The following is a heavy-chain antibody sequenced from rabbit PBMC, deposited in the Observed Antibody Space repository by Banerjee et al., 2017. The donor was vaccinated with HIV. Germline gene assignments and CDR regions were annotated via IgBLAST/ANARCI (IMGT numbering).Heavy chain of an antibody. V-gene: IGHV1S43*01. D-gene: IGHD8-1*01. CDR3: VRGSSYYSYYYVMDL. Sequence: QEQLEESGGDLVKPEGSLTITCTASGFSFSNKYVMCWVRQAPGKGLEWIGCINSSSRNVVYASWATGRFTISRSTSLNTVDLKMTSLTAADTATYFCVRGSSYYSYYYVMDLWGPGTLVTVS. CDR2: INSSSRNV. J-gene: IGHJ6*01. CDR1: GFSFSNKYV.